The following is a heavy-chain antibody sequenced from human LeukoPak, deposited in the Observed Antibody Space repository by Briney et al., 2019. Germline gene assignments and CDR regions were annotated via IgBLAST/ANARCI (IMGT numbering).Heavy chain of an antibody. CDR3: ARPRITIFGVVIPYFDY. D-gene: IGHD3-3*01. V-gene: IGHV5-51*01. J-gene: IGHJ4*02. CDR1: GYSFTSYW. CDR2: IYPGDSGT. Sequence: PGESLKISCKGSGYSFTSYWIGWVRQMPGKGLEWMGIIYPGDSGTRYSPSFQGQVTISADKSISTAYLQWSSLKASDTAMYYCARPRITIFGVVIPYFDYWGQGTLVTVSS.